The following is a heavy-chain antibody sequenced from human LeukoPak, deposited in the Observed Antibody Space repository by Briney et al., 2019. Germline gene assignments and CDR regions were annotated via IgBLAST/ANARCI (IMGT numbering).Heavy chain of an antibody. CDR2: INHSGST. CDR1: GGSFSGYY. J-gene: IGHJ4*02. D-gene: IGHD1-26*01. Sequence: SETLSLTCAVYGGSFSGYYWSWIRQPPGKGLEWIGEINHSGSTNYNPSLKSRVTISVDTSKNQFSLKLSSVTAADTAVYYCARGGGSYSNWGQGNLVTVSS. V-gene: IGHV4-34*01. CDR3: ARGGGSYSN.